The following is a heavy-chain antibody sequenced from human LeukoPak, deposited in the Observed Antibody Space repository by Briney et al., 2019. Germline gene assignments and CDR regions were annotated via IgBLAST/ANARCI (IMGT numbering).Heavy chain of an antibody. D-gene: IGHD3-16*01. J-gene: IGHJ5*02. V-gene: IGHV4-59*01. CDR1: GGSLNSDY. Sequence: SETLSLTCTVSGGSLNSDYWSWIRQPPGKGLEWIGYIYHSGGTYYNPPLESRVTVSVDTSKKHFSLKLTSVTAADTAVYYCARVGGFHLQFDPWGQGTLVTVSS. CDR2: IYHSGGT. CDR3: ARVGGFHLQFDP.